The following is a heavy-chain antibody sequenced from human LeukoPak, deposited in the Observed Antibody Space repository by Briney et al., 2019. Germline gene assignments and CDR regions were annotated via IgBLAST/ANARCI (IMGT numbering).Heavy chain of an antibody. CDR3: TKALDF. Sequence: RGSLRLSCAASGFTFSGSWMDWVRQAPGKGLEWVANINQDGSETYYVDSAKGRFTISRDNAKNSLYLQMDSLRVEDAAMYYCTKALDFWGQGTLLTVSS. CDR2: INQDGSET. CDR1: GFTFSGSW. J-gene: IGHJ4*02. V-gene: IGHV3-7*01.